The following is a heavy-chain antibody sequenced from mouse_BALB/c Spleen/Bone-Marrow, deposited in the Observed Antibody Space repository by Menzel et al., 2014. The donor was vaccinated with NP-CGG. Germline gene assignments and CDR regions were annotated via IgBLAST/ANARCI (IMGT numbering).Heavy chain of an antibody. D-gene: IGHD2-3*01. Sequence: VQLKESGPGLVKPSQSLSLPCSVTGYSITSGYYWNWIRQFPGNKLEWMGYISYDGSNNYNPSLKNRISITRDTSKNRFFLKLNSVTTEDTATYYCARGDGYYGGAMDYWGQGTSVTVSS. J-gene: IGHJ4*01. V-gene: IGHV3-6*02. CDR3: ARGDGYYGGAMDY. CDR2: ISYDGSN. CDR1: GYSITSGYY.